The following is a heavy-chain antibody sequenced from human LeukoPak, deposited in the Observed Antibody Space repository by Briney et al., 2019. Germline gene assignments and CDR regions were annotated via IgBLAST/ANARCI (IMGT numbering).Heavy chain of an antibody. CDR2: IYTSGST. CDR3: AREGYAMVRGVPFDY. Sequence: SETLSLTCTVSGSSISSYYWSWIRQPAGKGLEWIGRIYTSGSTNYNPSLKSRVTMSVDTSKNQFSLKLSSVTAADTAVYYCAREGYAMVRGVPFDYWGQGTLVTVSS. J-gene: IGHJ4*02. V-gene: IGHV4-4*07. CDR1: GSSISSYY. D-gene: IGHD3-10*01.